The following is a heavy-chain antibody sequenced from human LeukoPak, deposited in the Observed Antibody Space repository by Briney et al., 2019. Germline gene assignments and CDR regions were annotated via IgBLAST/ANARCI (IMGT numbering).Heavy chain of an antibody. CDR2: IYYSGST. D-gene: IGHD6-13*01. CDR1: GGSISSYY. Sequence: SETLSLTCTVSGGSISSYYWSWIRQPPGKGLECIGYIYYSGSTNYNPSLKSRVTISVDTSKNQFSLKLSSVTAADTAVYYCARPGGIAAEGWFDPWGQGTLVTVSS. J-gene: IGHJ5*02. V-gene: IGHV4-59*08. CDR3: ARPGGIAAEGWFDP.